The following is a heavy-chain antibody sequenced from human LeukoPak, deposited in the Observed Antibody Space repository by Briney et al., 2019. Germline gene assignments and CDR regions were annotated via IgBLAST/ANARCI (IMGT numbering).Heavy chain of an antibody. D-gene: IGHD5-24*01. CDR3: ARGQGDGYNSYYFDY. CDR1: GGSISSGGYS. CDR2: IYHSGST. Sequence: PSETLSLTCAVSGGSISSGGYSWSWIRQPPGKGLEWIGYIYHSGSTYYNPSLKSRVTISVDRSKNQFSLKLSSVTAADTAVYYCARGQGDGYNSYYFDYWGQGTLVTVSS. J-gene: IGHJ4*02. V-gene: IGHV4-30-2*01.